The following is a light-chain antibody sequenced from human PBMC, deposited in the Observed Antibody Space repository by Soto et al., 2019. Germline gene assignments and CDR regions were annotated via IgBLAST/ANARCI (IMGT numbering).Light chain of an antibody. CDR2: LGS. V-gene: IGKV2-28*01. CDR3: MQALQSPYT. CDR1: QSLLHSNGYNY. Sequence: DIVMTQSPLSLPVTPGEPASISCRSSQSLLHSNGYNYLDWYLQKPGQSPQLLIYLGSNRASGVPDQFSGSGSGTDFTLKISRVQAEDVGVYYCMQALQSPYTFGQGTKLEIK. J-gene: IGKJ2*01.